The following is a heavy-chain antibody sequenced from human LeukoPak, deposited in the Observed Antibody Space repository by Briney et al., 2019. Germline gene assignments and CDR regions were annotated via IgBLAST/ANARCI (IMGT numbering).Heavy chain of an antibody. CDR2: MYYTGST. D-gene: IGHD3-10*01. V-gene: IGHV4-61*01. J-gene: IGHJ4*02. CDR3: ARVYYGSGSVRYYFDY. Sequence: PSQTLSLTCTVSGGSISSGSYYWSWIRQPPGKGLEWIGYMYYTGSTNYNPSLKSRVTISVDTSKNQFSLKLSSVTAADTAVYYCARVYYGSGSVRYYFDYWGQGTLVTVSS. CDR1: GGSISSGSYY.